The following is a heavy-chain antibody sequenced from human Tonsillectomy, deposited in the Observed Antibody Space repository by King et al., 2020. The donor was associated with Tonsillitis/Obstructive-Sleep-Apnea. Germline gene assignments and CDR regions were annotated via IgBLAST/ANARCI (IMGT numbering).Heavy chain of an antibody. CDR2: IKKDGSTK. J-gene: IGHJ3*02. CDR1: GFTFTNYW. CDR3: ARXXSXTXGSIDAFDI. Sequence: VQLVXSGGGLVQPGGSLRLSCAAAGFTFTNYWMTWXRQAPGKGLEWVANIKKDGSTKNFVDSVKGRFTISRDDAKNSLYLQMNSLXAEDTALEYWARXXSXTXGSIDAFDIWGQXTMVTVSX. D-gene: IGHD1/OR15-1a*01. V-gene: IGHV3-7*04.